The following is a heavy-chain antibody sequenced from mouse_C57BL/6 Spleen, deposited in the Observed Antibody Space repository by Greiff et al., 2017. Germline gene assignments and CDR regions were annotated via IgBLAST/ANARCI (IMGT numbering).Heavy chain of an antibody. CDR3: ARDGSSGPRFAY. J-gene: IGHJ3*01. CDR2: IYPGSGST. CDR1: GYTFTSYW. Sequence: QVQLKQPGAELVKPGASVKMSCKASGYTFTSYWITWVKQRPGQGLEWIGDIYPGSGSTNYNEKFKSKATLTVDTSSSTAYMQLSSLTSEDSAVYDCARDGSSGPRFAYWGQGTLVTVSA. D-gene: IGHD3-2*02. V-gene: IGHV1-55*01.